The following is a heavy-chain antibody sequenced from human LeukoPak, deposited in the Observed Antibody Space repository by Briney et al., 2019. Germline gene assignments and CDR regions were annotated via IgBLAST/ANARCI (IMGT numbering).Heavy chain of an antibody. Sequence: GGSLRLSCAASGFRLNNYPMDWVRQFPGGGLEWVSAISGSGSSTSYIDSVKGRFIISRDNSKDTLYLQMNSLRVEDTAIYYCARESGYRYDSRDFDRWGQGTLVTVSS. CDR1: GFRLNNYP. CDR3: ARESGYRYDSRDFDR. D-gene: IGHD6-25*01. CDR2: ISGSGSST. V-gene: IGHV3-23*01. J-gene: IGHJ4*02.